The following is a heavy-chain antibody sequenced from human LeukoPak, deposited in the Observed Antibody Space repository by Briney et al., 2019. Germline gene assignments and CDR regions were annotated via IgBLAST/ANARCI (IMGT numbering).Heavy chain of an antibody. V-gene: IGHV1-2*06. Sequence: GASVKVSCKASGYTFTGYYMHWVRQAPGQGLEWMGRINPNSGGTNYAQKFQGRVTMTRDTSISTAYMELSRLRSDDSAVYYCARAETTGYYYDSSGYSIDYYYGMDVWGQGTTVTVSS. D-gene: IGHD3-22*01. CDR3: ARAETTGYYYDSSGYSIDYYYGMDV. CDR2: INPNSGGT. J-gene: IGHJ6*02. CDR1: GYTFTGYY.